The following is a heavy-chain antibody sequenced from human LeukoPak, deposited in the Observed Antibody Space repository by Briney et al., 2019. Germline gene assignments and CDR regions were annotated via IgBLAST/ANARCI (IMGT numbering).Heavy chain of an antibody. CDR3: AKGGAARFDY. D-gene: IGHD5-18*01. CDR2: INQDGNET. J-gene: IGHJ4*02. V-gene: IGHV3-7*01. CDR1: GFTFSNFW. Sequence: GGSLRLSCAASGFTFSNFWMSWVRQTPGKGLEWVANINQDGNETHYVDSVRARFTISRDNAKNSLYLQMNSLRAEDTAVYYCAKGGAARFDYWGQGTLVTVSS.